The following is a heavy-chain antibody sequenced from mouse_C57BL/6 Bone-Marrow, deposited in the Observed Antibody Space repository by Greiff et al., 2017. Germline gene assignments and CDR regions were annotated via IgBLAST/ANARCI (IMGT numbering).Heavy chain of an antibody. CDR3: ASTVVAPYAMDY. Sequence: VKLQQPGAELVRPGSSVKLSCKASGYTFTSYWMDWVKQRPGQGLEWIGNIYPSDSETHYNQKFKDKATLTVDKSSSTAYMQLSSLTSEDSAVYYCASTVVAPYAMDYWGQGTSVTVSS. J-gene: IGHJ4*01. CDR2: IYPSDSET. D-gene: IGHD1-1*01. V-gene: IGHV1-61*01. CDR1: GYTFTSYW.